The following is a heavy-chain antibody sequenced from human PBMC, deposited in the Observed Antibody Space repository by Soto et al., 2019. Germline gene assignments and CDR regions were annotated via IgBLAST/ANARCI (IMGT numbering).Heavy chain of an antibody. CDR2: INPSGGST. CDR3: ARDGLRGQSTYYDFWSGPSDYYYYGMDV. Sequence: ASVKVSCKASGYTFTNYYMHWVRQAPGQGLEWMGMINPSGGSTSYAQKFQGRVTMTRDTSTSTVYMELSSLRSEDTAVYYCARDGLRGQSTYYDFWSGPSDYYYYGMDVWGQGTTVTVPS. J-gene: IGHJ6*02. CDR1: GYTFTNYY. D-gene: IGHD3-3*01. V-gene: IGHV1-46*01.